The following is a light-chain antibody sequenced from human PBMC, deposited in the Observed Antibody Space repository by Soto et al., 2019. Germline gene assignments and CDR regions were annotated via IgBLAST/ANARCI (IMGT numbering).Light chain of an antibody. V-gene: IGKV1-39*01. CDR3: QQSYSTLIT. J-gene: IGKJ3*01. CDR1: QSISSY. CDR2: AAS. Sequence: DIQMTQSPSSLSASVGDRVTNTCRASQSISSYLNWYQQKPGKAPKLLIYAASGLQSGVPSRFSGSGSGTDFTLTISSLQPEDFATYYCQQSYSTLITFGPGTKVDIK.